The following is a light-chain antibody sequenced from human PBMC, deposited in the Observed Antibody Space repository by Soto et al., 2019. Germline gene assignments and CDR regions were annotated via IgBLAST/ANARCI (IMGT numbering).Light chain of an antibody. CDR2: GTS. CDR3: QHYGSSPRT. Sequence: EIVLTQSPGTLSLSPGERATLSYRASQSVTSSYLAWYQQKPGQAPRLLIYGTSSRATGIPDRFSGSGSGTDFTLTISRLEPEDFAVYYCQHYGSSPRTFGQGTKVEI. V-gene: IGKV3-20*01. J-gene: IGKJ1*01. CDR1: QSVTSSY.